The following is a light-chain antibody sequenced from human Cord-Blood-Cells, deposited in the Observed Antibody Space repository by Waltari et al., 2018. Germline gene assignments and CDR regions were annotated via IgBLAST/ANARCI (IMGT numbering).Light chain of an antibody. Sequence: EIVLTQSPGTLSLSRGERATLSCRASQSVSSSYLAWYQQKPGQSPRLLIYGASSRATGLPDSFSGSGSGPDFTRSISRLEPEDFAVYYCQQYGSSRLTFGGGTKVEIK. CDR2: GAS. CDR1: QSVSSSY. J-gene: IGKJ4*01. CDR3: QQYGSSRLT. V-gene: IGKV3-20*01.